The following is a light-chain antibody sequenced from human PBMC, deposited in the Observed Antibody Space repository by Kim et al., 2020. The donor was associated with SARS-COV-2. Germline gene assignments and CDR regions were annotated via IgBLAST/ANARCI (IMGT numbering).Light chain of an antibody. J-gene: IGLJ2*01. CDR3: QAWDSSTVV. Sequence: SVATGQTASIPCSGDKLGDKYACWYQQKPGQSPVLVIYQDSKRPSGIPERFSGSNSGNTATLTISGTQAMDEADYYCQAWDSSTVVFGGGTQLTVL. CDR2: QDS. CDR1: KLGDKY. V-gene: IGLV3-1*01.